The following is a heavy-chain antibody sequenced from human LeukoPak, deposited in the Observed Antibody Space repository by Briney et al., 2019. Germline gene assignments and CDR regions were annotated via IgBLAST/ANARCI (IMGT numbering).Heavy chain of an antibody. CDR2: ISSSSSYI. Sequence: TGGSLRLSCAASGFTFSSYSMNWVRQAPGKGLEWVSSISSSSSYIYYADSVKGRFTISRDNAKNSLYLQMNSLRAEDTAVYYCASAPSDSSGYYYGWGQGTLVTVSS. D-gene: IGHD3-22*01. CDR3: ASAPSDSSGYYYG. CDR1: GFTFSSYS. V-gene: IGHV3-21*01. J-gene: IGHJ4*02.